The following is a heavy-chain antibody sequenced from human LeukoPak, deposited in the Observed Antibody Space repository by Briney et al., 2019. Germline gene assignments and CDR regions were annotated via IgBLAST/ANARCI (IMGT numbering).Heavy chain of an antibody. J-gene: IGHJ4*02. V-gene: IGHV1-2*02. CDR2: INPNSGGT. D-gene: IGHD2-2*01. CDR1: GYTFTGYY. Sequence: GASVKVSCKASGYTFTGYYMHWVRQAPGQGLEWMGWINPNSGGTNYAQKFRGRVTMTRDTSISTAYMELSRLRSDDTAVYYCARDSSVIVVVPAALDYWGQGTLVTVSS. CDR3: ARDSSVIVVVPAALDY.